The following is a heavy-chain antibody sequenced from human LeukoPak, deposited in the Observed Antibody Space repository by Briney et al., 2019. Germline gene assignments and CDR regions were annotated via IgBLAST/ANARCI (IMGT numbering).Heavy chain of an antibody. CDR1: GLTFSNFP. D-gene: IGHD3-22*01. V-gene: IGHV3-64D*09. J-gene: IGHJ1*01. CDR3: VKVILSGSVSYYAD. CDR2: VSSDGGST. Sequence: GGSLRLSCSASGLTFSNFPMHWVRQAPGKGLEYVSAVSSDGGSTYYADSVRGRFTISRDNSKNTLSLLMGSLRAEDTAVYYCVKVILSGSVSYYADRGQGTLVTVSS.